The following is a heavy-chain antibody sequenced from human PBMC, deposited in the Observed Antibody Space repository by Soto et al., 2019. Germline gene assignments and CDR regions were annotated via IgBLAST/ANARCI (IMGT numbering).Heavy chain of an antibody. CDR2: INHSEST. V-gene: IGHV4-34*01. Sequence: QVQLQQWGAGLLKPSETLSLTCAVYGGSFSGYYWSWIRQPPGKGLEWIGEINHSESTNYNPSLTSRVTISVDTSKNQFSLKLSSVTAADTAVYYCARGGIVVVPARGWFDPWGQGTLVTVSS. J-gene: IGHJ5*02. D-gene: IGHD2-2*01. CDR3: ARGGIVVVPARGWFDP. CDR1: GGSFSGYY.